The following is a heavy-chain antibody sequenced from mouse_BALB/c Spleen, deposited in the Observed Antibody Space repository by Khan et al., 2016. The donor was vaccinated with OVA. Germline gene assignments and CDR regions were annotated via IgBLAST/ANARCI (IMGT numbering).Heavy chain of an antibody. CDR3: ARHYRYFYAVDY. V-gene: IGHV2-6-1*01. Sequence: QMQLEESGPGLVAPSQSLSITCTISGFSLTSFGLHWVRQPPGKGLEWLVVIWSDGSTTYNSALRSRLSISKDNSKSQVFLNMNSLQTDDTAMYYCARHYRYFYAVDYWGQGTSVTVSS. J-gene: IGHJ4*01. CDR2: IWSDGST. D-gene: IGHD2-14*01. CDR1: GFSLTSFG.